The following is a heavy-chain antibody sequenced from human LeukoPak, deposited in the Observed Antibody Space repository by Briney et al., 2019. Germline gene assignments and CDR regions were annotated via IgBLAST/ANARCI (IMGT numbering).Heavy chain of an antibody. CDR3: ARGPMVRGEDWFDP. Sequence: ASVKVSCKASGYTFTSYDINWVRQATGQGLEWMGWMNPNSGNTGYAQKFQGRVTMTRNTSISTAYMELSSLRSEDTAVYYCARGPMVRGEDWFDPWGQGTLVTVSS. CDR1: GYTFTSYD. CDR2: MNPNSGNT. D-gene: IGHD3-10*01. J-gene: IGHJ5*02. V-gene: IGHV1-8*01.